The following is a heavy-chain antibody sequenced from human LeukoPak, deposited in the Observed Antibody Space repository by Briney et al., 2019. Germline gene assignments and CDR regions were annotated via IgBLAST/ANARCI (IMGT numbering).Heavy chain of an antibody. CDR1: GYTFTSYG. CDR3: ARSLKGYYTYYFDY. V-gene: IGHV1-46*01. CDR2: INPSGGST. J-gene: IGHJ4*02. Sequence: ASVKVSCKASGYTFTSYGISWVRQAPGQGLEWMGIINPSGGSTSYAQKFQGRVTMTRDMSTSTVYMELSSLRSEDTAVYYCARSLKGYYTYYFDYWGQGTLVTVSS. D-gene: IGHD2-15*01.